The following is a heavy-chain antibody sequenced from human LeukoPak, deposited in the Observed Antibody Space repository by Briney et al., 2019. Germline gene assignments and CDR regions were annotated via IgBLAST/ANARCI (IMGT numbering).Heavy chain of an antibody. D-gene: IGHD2-15*01. CDR1: GYTFTDYY. V-gene: IGHV1-2*02. J-gene: IGHJ4*02. Sequence: GASVKVSCKASGYTFTDYYMHWVRQAPGQGFEWMGWINPNDGETNYAQTSQGRVTITRDTSISTAHMEVSKLRSDDTAVYYCARDNFFYCSRSTCLFDYWGQGPLVTVSS. CDR2: INPNDGET. CDR3: ARDNFFYCSRSTCLFDY.